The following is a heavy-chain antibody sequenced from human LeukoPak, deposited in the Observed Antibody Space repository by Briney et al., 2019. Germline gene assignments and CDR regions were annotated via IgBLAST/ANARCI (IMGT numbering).Heavy chain of an antibody. J-gene: IGHJ1*01. D-gene: IGHD2-21*01. Sequence: GGSLRLSCAASGFTFSTFNMHWVRQAPGKGLEWVSYISSGSGSIFYADSVKGRFTISRDNAENSLYLQMNSLRAEDTAVYYCASSLLTYPRHFQHWGQGTLVTVSS. CDR2: ISSGSGSI. CDR1: GFTFSTFN. V-gene: IGHV3-48*01. CDR3: ASSLLTYPRHFQH.